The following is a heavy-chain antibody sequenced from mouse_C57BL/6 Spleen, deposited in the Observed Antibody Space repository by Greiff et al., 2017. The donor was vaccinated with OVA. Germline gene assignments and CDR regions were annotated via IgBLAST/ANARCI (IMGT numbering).Heavy chain of an antibody. CDR2: INPSTGGT. Sequence: VQLQQSGPELVKPGASVKISCKASGYSFTGYYMNWVKQSPEKSLEWIGEINPSTGGTTSNQKFKAKATLTVDKSSSTAYMQLKSLTSEDSAVYYCARRDDYDHWYFDVWGTGTTVTVSS. V-gene: IGHV1-42*01. CDR3: ARRDDYDHWYFDV. CDR1: GYSFTGYY. D-gene: IGHD2-4*01. J-gene: IGHJ1*03.